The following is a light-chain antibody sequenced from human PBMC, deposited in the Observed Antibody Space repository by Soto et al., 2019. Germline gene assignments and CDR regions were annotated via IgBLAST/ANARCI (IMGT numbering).Light chain of an antibody. J-gene: IGKJ4*01. V-gene: IGKV3-11*01. CDR2: DGS. CDR1: QSVSSY. Sequence: EIVLTQSPATLSLSPGEGATLSCRASQSVSSYLAWYQQKPGQAPRLLIYDGSNRATGIPARFSGSGSGTDFPLTISSLEPEDSAIYYCQQRSDWSTFGGGTKVEIK. CDR3: QQRSDWST.